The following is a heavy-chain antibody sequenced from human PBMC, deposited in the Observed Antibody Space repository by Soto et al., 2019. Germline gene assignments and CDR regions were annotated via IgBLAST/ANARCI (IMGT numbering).Heavy chain of an antibody. V-gene: IGHV2-5*02. J-gene: IGHJ4*02. CDR1: GFSLTTSGVG. CDR3: AHRVLRTVFGLVTTTAIYFDF. Sequence: QITLNESGPTQVKPRQTLTLTCTFSGFSLTTSGVGVGWIRQSPGKAPEWLALIFWDDDKRYSPSLKSRLTITQDTSNIQVVLTMAEFDSADIATYYCAHRVLRTVFGLVTTTAIYFDFWGQGTPVGFSS. D-gene: IGHD3-3*01. CDR2: IFWDDDK.